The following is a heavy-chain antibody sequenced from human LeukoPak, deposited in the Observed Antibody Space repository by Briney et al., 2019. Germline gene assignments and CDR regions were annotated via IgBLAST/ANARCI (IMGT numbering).Heavy chain of an antibody. V-gene: IGHV3-23*01. CDR1: GFTFSSYA. Sequence: SGGSLRLSCAASGFTFSSYAMSWVRQAPGKGLEWVSAISGSGGSTYYADSVKGRFTISRDNSKNTLYLQMNSLRTEDTAVYYCANEWLHVSGSYKANNWGQGTLVTVSS. CDR2: ISGSGGST. CDR3: ANEWLHVSGSYKANN. J-gene: IGHJ4*02. D-gene: IGHD3-10*01.